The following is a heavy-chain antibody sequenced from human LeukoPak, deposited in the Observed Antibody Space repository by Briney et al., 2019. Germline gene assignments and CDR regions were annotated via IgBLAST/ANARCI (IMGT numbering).Heavy chain of an antibody. CDR1: GYTFTSYD. CDR3: AGGSRTGEWVDY. V-gene: IGHV1-8*01. CDR2: MNPNSGNT. Sequence: VKVSCKASGYTFTSYDINWVRQATGQGLEWMGWMNPNSGNTGYAQKFQGRVTMTRNTSISTAYMELSSLRSEDTAVYYCAGGSRTGEWVDYWGQGTLVTVSS. D-gene: IGHD7-27*01. J-gene: IGHJ4*02.